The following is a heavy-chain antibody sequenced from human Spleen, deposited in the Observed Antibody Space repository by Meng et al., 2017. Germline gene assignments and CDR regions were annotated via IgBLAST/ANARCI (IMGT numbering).Heavy chain of an antibody. CDR3: ARGAEYSSGWPFDY. CDR1: GYSFTNYW. CDR2: MDPRDSDI. Sequence: GESLKISCKGSGYSFTNYWIGWVRQMPGKGLEWMDIMDPRDSDIRYSPSFQGQVTISADKSISTAYLQWSSLKASDTAIYYCARGAEYSSGWPFDYWGQGALVTVSS. J-gene: IGHJ4*02. D-gene: IGHD6-19*01. V-gene: IGHV5-51*01.